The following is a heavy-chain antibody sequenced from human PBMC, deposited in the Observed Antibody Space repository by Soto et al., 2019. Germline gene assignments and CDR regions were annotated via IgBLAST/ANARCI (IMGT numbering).Heavy chain of an antibody. D-gene: IGHD2-21*01. J-gene: IGHJ4*02. V-gene: IGHV4-59*08. CDR1: GGSIKGDD. CDR3: TRQNSAYYYFDY. CDR2: ISYSGST. Sequence: PSETLSLTCTVSGGSIKGDDWNWIRQPPGKGLEWIGFISYSGSTNYNPSLKSRLTISVDTSKNQFSLKLSSATAADTAVYYCTRQNSAYYYFDYWGLGALVTVS.